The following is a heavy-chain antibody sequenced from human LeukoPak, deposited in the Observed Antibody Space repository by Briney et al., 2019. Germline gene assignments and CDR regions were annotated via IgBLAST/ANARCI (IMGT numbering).Heavy chain of an antibody. CDR3: ARLPYCSSTSCPDAFDI. CDR1: GGSFSNYY. D-gene: IGHD2-2*01. V-gene: IGHV4-59*10. Sequence: SETLSLTCAVYGGSFSNYYWNWIRQPAGKGLEWIGRIYTSGSTNYSPSLKSRVTMSVDTSKDQFSLKLSSVTAADTAVYYCARLPYCSSTSCPDAFDIWGQGTMVTVSS. CDR2: IYTSGST. J-gene: IGHJ3*02.